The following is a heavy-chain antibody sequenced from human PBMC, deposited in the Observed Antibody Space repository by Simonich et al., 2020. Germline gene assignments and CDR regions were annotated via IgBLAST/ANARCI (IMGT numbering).Heavy chain of an antibody. V-gene: IGHV3-7*01. CDR2: IKQDGSEK. D-gene: IGHD7-27*01. CDR1: GFPFSSSW. CDR3: ARDGLGTAYYYYMDV. J-gene: IGHJ6*03. Sequence: EVQLVESGGGLVQPGGSLRLSCAASGFPFSSSWMSWVRQDQGKGREWVANIKQDGSEKYYVDYVKGRFTISRDNAKNSLSLQMNSLRAEDTAVYYCARDGLGTAYYYYMDVWGKGTTVTVSS.